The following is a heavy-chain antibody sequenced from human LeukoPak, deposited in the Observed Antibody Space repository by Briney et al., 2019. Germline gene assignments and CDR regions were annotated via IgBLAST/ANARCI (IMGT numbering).Heavy chain of an antibody. Sequence: GGSLRLSCAASGFTFSSYGMHWVRQAPGKGLEGVAVIWYGGSNKYYADSVKGRFTISRDNSKNTLYLQMNSLRAEDTAVYYCAREGSYYNGLDYWGQGTLVTVSS. CDR2: IWYGGSNK. CDR3: AREGSYYNGLDY. V-gene: IGHV3-33*01. CDR1: GFTFSSYG. J-gene: IGHJ4*02. D-gene: IGHD3-10*01.